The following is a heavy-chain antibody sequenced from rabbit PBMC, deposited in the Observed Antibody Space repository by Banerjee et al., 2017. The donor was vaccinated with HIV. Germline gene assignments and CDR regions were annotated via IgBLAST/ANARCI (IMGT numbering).Heavy chain of an antibody. CDR1: GFSFSSSYW. V-gene: IGHV1S45*01. CDR3: ARGGGYAGDGYNL. J-gene: IGHJ4*01. CDR2: IDSGSSGRT. D-gene: IGHD4-2*01. Sequence: QEQLEESGGDLVKPGASLTLTCTASGFSFSSSYWICWVRQAPGKGLEWIACIDSGSSGRTYYASWVNGRFTTSKTSSTTVTLQMTSLTAADTATYFCARGGGYAGDGYNLWGPGTLVTVS.